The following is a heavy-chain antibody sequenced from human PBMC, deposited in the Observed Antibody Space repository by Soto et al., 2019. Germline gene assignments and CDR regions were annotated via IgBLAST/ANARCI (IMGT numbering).Heavy chain of an antibody. CDR2: IYYSGST. V-gene: IGHV4-59*01. Sequence: SETLSLTCTVSGGSISLYYWSWIRQSPGKGLECIGYIYYSGSTRYNPSLKSRVSISVDMSKNQFSLKLSSVTAADTAVYYCARRFYFGSGSYANDFWGQGTPFTASS. CDR3: ARRFYFGSGSYANDF. J-gene: IGHJ4*02. D-gene: IGHD3-10*01. CDR1: GGSISLYY.